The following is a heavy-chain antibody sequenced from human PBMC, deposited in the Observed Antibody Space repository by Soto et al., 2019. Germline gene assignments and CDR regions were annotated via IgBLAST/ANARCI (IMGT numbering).Heavy chain of an antibody. CDR2: ISGSGDDT. D-gene: IGHD1-26*01. V-gene: IGHV3-23*01. CDR3: AKDRGGSYYSVY. CDR1: GFTFSNFA. J-gene: IGHJ4*02. Sequence: GGSLRLSCVASGFTFSNFAMAWVRQAPGEGLEWVSAISGSGDDTFYADSVKGRFTISRDNSKNTLYLQMNSLRAEDTAVYYCAKDRGGSYYSVYWGQGTLVTVSS.